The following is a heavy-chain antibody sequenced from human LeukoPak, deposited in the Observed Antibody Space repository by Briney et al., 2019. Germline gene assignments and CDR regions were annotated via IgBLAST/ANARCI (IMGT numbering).Heavy chain of an antibody. Sequence: GASVKVSCKASGYTFTGYYMHWVRQAPGQGLEWMGWINPNSGGTNYAQKFQGRVTMTRDTSISTVYMELSSLRSEDTAVYYCARLLWFGESIKAFDIWGQGTMVTVSS. CDR1: GYTFTGYY. CDR3: ARLLWFGESIKAFDI. V-gene: IGHV1-2*02. J-gene: IGHJ3*02. CDR2: INPNSGGT. D-gene: IGHD3-10*01.